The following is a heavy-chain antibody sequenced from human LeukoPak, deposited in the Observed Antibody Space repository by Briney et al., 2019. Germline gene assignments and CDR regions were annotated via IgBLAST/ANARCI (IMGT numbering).Heavy chain of an antibody. CDR2: IYYSGST. Sequence: RSSETLSLTCAVYGGSFSGYYWSWIRQPPGKGLEWIGSIYYSGSTYYNPSLKSRVTISVDTSKNQFSLKLSSVTAADTAVYYCARRVVLLWFGESSGWFDPWGQGTLVTVSS. V-gene: IGHV4-34*01. CDR1: GGSFSGYY. J-gene: IGHJ5*02. CDR3: ARRVVLLWFGESSGWFDP. D-gene: IGHD3-10*01.